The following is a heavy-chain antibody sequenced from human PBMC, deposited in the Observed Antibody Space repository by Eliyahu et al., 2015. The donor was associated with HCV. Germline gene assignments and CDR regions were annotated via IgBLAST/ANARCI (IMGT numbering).Heavy chain of an antibody. J-gene: IGHJ5*02. D-gene: IGHD6-6*01. CDR3: ARVRHSSSLPWFDP. CDR1: GGSISSSSYY. CDR2: FHFRWGP. Sequence: QLQLQESGPGLVKPSETLSLTCTVSGGSISSSSYYWGWIRQPPGKGLEWIGGFHFRWGPHHNPSLKSRVTISVDTSKNQFSLKLSSVTAADTAVYYCARVRHSSSLPWFDPWGQGTLVTVSS. V-gene: IGHV4-39*07.